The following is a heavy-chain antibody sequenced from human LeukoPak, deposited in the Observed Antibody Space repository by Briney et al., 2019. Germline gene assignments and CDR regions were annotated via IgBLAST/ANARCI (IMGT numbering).Heavy chain of an antibody. CDR1: GGTFSSYA. D-gene: IGHD4-23*01. Sequence: ASVKVSCKASGGTFSSYAISWVRQASGQGLEWMGWISAYNGNANYAQKLQGRVTMTTDTSTSTAYMELRSLRSDDTAVYYCARARNELYYGGNSNDAFDIWGQGTMVTVSS. CDR2: ISAYNGNA. CDR3: ARARNELYYGGNSNDAFDI. V-gene: IGHV1-18*01. J-gene: IGHJ3*02.